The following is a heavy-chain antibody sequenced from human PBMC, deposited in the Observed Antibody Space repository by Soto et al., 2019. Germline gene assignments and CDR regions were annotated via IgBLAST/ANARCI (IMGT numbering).Heavy chain of an antibody. CDR1: GFTFSSYA. Sequence: GGSLRLSCAASGFTFSSYAMSWVRQAPGKGLEWVSAISGSGGSTYYADSVKGRFTISRDNSKNTLYLQMNSLRAEDTAVYYCAKDSALGGTYYYYGMDVWGQGTTVTAP. D-gene: IGHD3-16*01. CDR3: AKDSALGGTYYYYGMDV. CDR2: ISGSGGST. V-gene: IGHV3-23*01. J-gene: IGHJ6*02.